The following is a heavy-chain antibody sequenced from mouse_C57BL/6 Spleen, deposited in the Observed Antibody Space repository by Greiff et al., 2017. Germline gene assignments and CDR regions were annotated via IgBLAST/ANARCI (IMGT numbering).Heavy chain of an antibody. Sequence: VQLQQSGPELVKPGASVKISCKASGYAFSSSWMNWVKQRPGKGLEWIGRIYPGDGGTNYNGKFKGKATLTADKSSSTAYMQLSSLTSEDSAVYFCARTGSSGYYYAMDYWGQGTSVTVSS. CDR1: GYAFSSSW. CDR3: ARTGSSGYYYAMDY. CDR2: IYPGDGGT. V-gene: IGHV1-82*01. J-gene: IGHJ4*01. D-gene: IGHD3-2*02.